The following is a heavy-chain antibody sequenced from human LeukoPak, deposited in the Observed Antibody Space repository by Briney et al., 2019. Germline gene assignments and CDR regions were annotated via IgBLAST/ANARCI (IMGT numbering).Heavy chain of an antibody. CDR3: ARDSKLLWFGELEYYFDY. Sequence: ASVKVSCKASGYTFTSYGISWVRQAPGQGLEWMGWISAYNGNTNYAQKFQGWVTMTRDTSISTAYMELSRLRSDDTAVYYCARDSKLLWFGELEYYFDYWGQGTLVTVSS. J-gene: IGHJ4*02. V-gene: IGHV1-18*01. D-gene: IGHD3-10*01. CDR2: ISAYNGNT. CDR1: GYTFTSYG.